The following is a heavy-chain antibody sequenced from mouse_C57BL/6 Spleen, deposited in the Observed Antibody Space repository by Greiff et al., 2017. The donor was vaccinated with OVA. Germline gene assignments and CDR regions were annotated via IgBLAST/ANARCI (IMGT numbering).Heavy chain of an antibody. J-gene: IGHJ1*03. CDR3: TRGDYGSSSYWYFDV. CDR1: GYTFTDYE. V-gene: IGHV1-15*01. CDR2: IDPETGGT. D-gene: IGHD1-1*01. Sequence: QVQLTESGAELVRPGASVTLSCKASGYTFTDYEMPWVKQTPVHGLEWIGAIDPETGGTAYNQKFKGKAILTADKSSSTAYMELRSLTSEDAAVDYGTRGDYGSSSYWYFDVWGTGTTVTVSS.